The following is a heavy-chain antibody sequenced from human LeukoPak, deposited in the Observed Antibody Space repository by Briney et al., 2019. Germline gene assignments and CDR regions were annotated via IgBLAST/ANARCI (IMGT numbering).Heavy chain of an antibody. CDR1: GYTFTSYY. D-gene: IGHD3-10*01. J-gene: IGHJ4*02. CDR3: AVKTSGAPGGFDY. Sequence: VSVKISCKASGYTFTSYYMHWVRQAPGQGLEWMGIINPSGGSTSYAQKFQGRVTMTRDTSTSTVYMELSSLRSEDTAVYYCAVKTSGAPGGFDYWGQGTLVTVSS. V-gene: IGHV1-46*01. CDR2: INPSGGST.